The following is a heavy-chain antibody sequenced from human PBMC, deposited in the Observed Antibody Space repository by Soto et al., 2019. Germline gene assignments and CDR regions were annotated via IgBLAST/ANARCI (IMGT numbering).Heavy chain of an antibody. V-gene: IGHV4-59*01. CDR1: GGSISSYY. Sequence: SETLSLTCTVSGGSISSYYWSWIRQPPGKGLEWIGYIYYKGSTNYNPNLKRRVTITVDTSKIQFSLKLSSVTAADTAMYYCARFNWYFDLWGRGTLVTVS. CDR2: IYYKGST. CDR3: ARFNWYFDL. J-gene: IGHJ2*01.